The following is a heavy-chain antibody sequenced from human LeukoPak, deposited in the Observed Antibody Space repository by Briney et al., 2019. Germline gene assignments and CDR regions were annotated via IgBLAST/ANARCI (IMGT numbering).Heavy chain of an antibody. CDR3: ARGPYYDILTAYYAEGLVY. V-gene: IGHV3-30-3*01. CDR2: ISYDGSNK. D-gene: IGHD3-9*01. J-gene: IGHJ4*02. Sequence: GGSLRLSCAASGFTFSSYAMHWVRQAPGKGLEWVALISYDGSNKYYADSVKGRFTISRDNSKNTLYLQMNSLRAEDTAVYYCARGPYYDILTAYYAEGLVYWGQGTLVTVSS. CDR1: GFTFSSYA.